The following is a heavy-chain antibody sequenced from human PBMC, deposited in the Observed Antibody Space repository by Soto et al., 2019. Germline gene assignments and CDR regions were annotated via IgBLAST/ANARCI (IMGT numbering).Heavy chain of an antibody. J-gene: IGHJ6*03. V-gene: IGHV3-49*03. D-gene: IGHD6-6*01. Sequence: GGSLRLSCTASGFTFGDYAMSWFRQAPGKGLEWVGFIRSKAYGGTTEYAASVKGRFTISRDDSKSIAYLQMNSLKTEDTAVYYCTRDYEYSSSSLFYYYYMDVWGKGTTVTVS. CDR1: GFTFGDYA. CDR3: TRDYEYSSSSLFYYYYMDV. CDR2: IRSKAYGGTT.